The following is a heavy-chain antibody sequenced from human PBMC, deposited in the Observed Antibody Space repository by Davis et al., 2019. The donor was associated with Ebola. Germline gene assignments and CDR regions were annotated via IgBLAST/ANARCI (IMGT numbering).Heavy chain of an antibody. J-gene: IGHJ4*02. Sequence: SVTVSRQASGYTFTDYTMNWVRQAPGQGLEGMGWINVNTGDPTYAQGFTGRFVFSLDTSVSTAYLQISSLEAEGTAVYYCARERPSYNNHGIDYWGQGTLVTISS. V-gene: IGHV7-4-1*02. CDR1: GYTFTDYT. CDR3: ARERPSYNNHGIDY. CDR2: INVNTGDP. D-gene: IGHD5-24*01.